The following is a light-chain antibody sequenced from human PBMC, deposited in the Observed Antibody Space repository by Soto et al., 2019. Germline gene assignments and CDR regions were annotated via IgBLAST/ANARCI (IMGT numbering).Light chain of an antibody. Sequence: QSALTQPASVSGSPGQPIIISCTGTSSDIGGYNYVSWYQHYPGKAPKLMIYDVVNRPSGVSDRFSGSKSGNTASLTISGLQAEDEAYYYCSSYAGSSNSLVFGGGTKLTVL. CDR1: SSDIGGYNY. V-gene: IGLV2-14*03. CDR3: SSYAGSSNSLV. CDR2: DVV. J-gene: IGLJ2*01.